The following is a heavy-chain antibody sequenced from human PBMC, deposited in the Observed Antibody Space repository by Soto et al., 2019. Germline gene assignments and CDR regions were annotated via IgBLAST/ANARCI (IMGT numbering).Heavy chain of an antibody. J-gene: IGHJ5*02. CDR3: ARHELGYCNGGSCYSGWFDP. Sequence: SETLSLTCAVSGYSISSSNWWGWIRQPPGKGLEWIGYIYYSGTTNYNPSLKSRVTISVDTPKNQFSLRLSSVTAADTAVYYCARHELGYCNGGSCYSGWFDPWGQGTLVTVSS. D-gene: IGHD2-15*01. CDR2: IYYSGTT. V-gene: IGHV4-28*01. CDR1: GYSISSSNW.